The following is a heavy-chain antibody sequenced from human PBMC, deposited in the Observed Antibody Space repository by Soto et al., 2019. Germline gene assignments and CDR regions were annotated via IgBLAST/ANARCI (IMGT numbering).Heavy chain of an antibody. J-gene: IGHJ5*02. Sequence: ESGGGLVQPGGSLKLSCAASGFTFSGSAMHWVRQASGKGLEWVGRIRSKANSYATAYAASVKGRFTISRDDSKNTEYLQMNSLKTEDTAVYYCTSPRDPRRVRGFDPWGQGTLVTVSS. CDR2: IRSKANSYAT. D-gene: IGHD2-21*01. CDR3: TSPRDPRRVRGFDP. CDR1: GFTFSGSA. V-gene: IGHV3-73*01.